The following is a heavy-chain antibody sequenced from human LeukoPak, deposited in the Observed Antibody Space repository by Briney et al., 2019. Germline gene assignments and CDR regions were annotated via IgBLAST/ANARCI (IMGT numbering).Heavy chain of an antibody. CDR3: ARVEATVTSFDI. Sequence: SETLSLTCTVSGGSISSYYGSWIRQSPGKGLEWIANIYYTGTPYYNPSLQSRVTISVDMSKNQFSLKLSTVTAADTAVYYCARVEATVTSFDIWGQGTMVTVSS. CDR2: IYYTGTP. V-gene: IGHV4-59*01. D-gene: IGHD2/OR15-2a*01. J-gene: IGHJ3*02. CDR1: GGSISSYY.